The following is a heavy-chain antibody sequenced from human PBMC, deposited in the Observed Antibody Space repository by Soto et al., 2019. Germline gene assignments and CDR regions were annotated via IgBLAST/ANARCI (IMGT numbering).Heavy chain of an antibody. J-gene: IGHJ5*02. Sequence: PSETLSLTCTVSGDSIRYGGHYWSWIRQHPGKGLEWIGYIYYTGSTYYNPSLKSRVTISIDTSKNQFSLKLSSVTAADTAVYYCAKDPSPQPTTVVTPGWLGPWGPGTLVTVSS. D-gene: IGHD2-21*02. V-gene: IGHV4-31*03. CDR1: GDSIRYGGHY. CDR3: AKDPSPQPTTVVTPGWLGP. CDR2: IYYTGST.